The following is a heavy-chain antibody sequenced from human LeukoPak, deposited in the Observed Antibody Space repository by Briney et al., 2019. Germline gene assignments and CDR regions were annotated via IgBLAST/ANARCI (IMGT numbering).Heavy chain of an antibody. D-gene: IGHD2/OR15-2a*01. CDR3: AKVRVSTATLYYFDY. V-gene: IGHV3-23*01. CDR1: GFTFSSYA. CDR2: VSGSGTDT. Sequence: PGGSLRLSCAASGFTFSSYAMSWVRQAPGKGLEWASAVSGSGTDTFYTDSVKGRFTISRVNSKNTLYLQMNSLRAEDTAVYYCAKVRVSTATLYYFDYWGQGTLVTVSS. J-gene: IGHJ4*02.